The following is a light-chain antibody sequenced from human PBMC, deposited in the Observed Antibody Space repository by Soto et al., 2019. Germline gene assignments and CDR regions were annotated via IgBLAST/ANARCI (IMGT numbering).Light chain of an antibody. CDR1: QSIGTS. V-gene: IGKV3-11*01. CDR3: QQRSNWPLT. Sequence: IVLTQSPDPLSLSPGKRATLTCRASQSIGTSLVWYQQKRGQAPRLLIYDASNRAIGIPARFSGSGSGTDFTLTISSLEPEDFAVYFCQQRSNWPLTFGGGTKVAIK. CDR2: DAS. J-gene: IGKJ4*01.